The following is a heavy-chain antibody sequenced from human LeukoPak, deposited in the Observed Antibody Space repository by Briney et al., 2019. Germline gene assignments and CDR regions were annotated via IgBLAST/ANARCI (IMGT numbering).Heavy chain of an antibody. CDR2: IYTRGST. J-gene: IGHJ3*02. V-gene: IGHV4-4*07. D-gene: IGHD2-15*01. CDR1: GGSINNYY. CDR3: ARGRYCSADICSGGDAFDI. Sequence: SETLSLTCTVSGGSINNYYWSWIRQPAGKGLEWIGRIYTRGSTNYNPSLKSRVTMSVDTSKNQFSLKLSSVTAADTAAYYSARGRYCSADICSGGDAFDIWGQGTMVSVSS.